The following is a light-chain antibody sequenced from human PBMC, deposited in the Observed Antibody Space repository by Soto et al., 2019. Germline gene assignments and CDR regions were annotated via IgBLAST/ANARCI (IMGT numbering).Light chain of an antibody. CDR2: DAS. Sequence: QMTQSPSTVSASVGDRVTITCRASQSISSSLAWYQQKPGKDPKVLIYDASSLASGVPSRFSGSGYGTEFTLTVSSLQPGDFATYSCQQYESYPYSFGQGTKLEIK. J-gene: IGKJ2*01. CDR1: QSISSS. V-gene: IGKV1-5*01. CDR3: QQYESYPYS.